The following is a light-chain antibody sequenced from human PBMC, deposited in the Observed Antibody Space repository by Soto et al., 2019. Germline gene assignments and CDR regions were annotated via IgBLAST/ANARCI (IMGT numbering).Light chain of an antibody. V-gene: IGKV1-5*01. CDR2: DAS. Sequence: DVQITHSPSTLSPSVLDRVTITCRASQSISSYLTWYQQKPGKAPKLLIYDASTWATEVPARFSGSGSGTEFTLTISSLQSDDFATYYCQQYSSYPRTFGQGTKVDIK. CDR1: QSISSY. CDR3: QQYSSYPRT. J-gene: IGKJ1*01.